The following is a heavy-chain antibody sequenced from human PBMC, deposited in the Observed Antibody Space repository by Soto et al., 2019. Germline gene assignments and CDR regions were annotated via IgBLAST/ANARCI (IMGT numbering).Heavy chain of an antibody. CDR2: INAGNGNT. D-gene: IGHD5-18*01. Sequence: ASVNVSCKTSGYTFTRYAMHWVRQAPGQRLEWMGWINAGNGNTKYSQKFQGRVTITRDTSASTAYMELSSLRSEDTAVYYCARDPGYSYGYNWGQGTLVTVSS. CDR3: ARDPGYSYGYN. V-gene: IGHV1-3*01. J-gene: IGHJ4*02. CDR1: GYTFTRYA.